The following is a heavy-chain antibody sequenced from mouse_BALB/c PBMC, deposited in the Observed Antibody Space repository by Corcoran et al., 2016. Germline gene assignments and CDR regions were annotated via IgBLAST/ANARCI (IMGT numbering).Heavy chain of an antibody. D-gene: IGHD2-1*01. CDR2: INPYNDGT. J-gene: IGHJ1*01. CDR1: GYTFTSYV. CDR3: ARDYGNYGVPYWYFDV. Sequence: EVQLQQSGPELVKPGASVKMSCKASGYTFTSYVMHWVKQKPGQGLEWIGYINPYNDGTKYNEKFKGKATLTSDKSSSTAYMELSSLTSEDSAVYYCARDYGNYGVPYWYFDVWGAGTTVTVSS. V-gene: IGHV1S136*01.